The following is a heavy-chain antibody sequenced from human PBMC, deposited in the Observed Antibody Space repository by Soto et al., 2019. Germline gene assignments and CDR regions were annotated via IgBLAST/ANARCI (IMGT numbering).Heavy chain of an antibody. Sequence: QITLKESGPTLVKPTQTLTLTCTFSGFSLSTRGVGVGWIRQPPGKALEWLAVIYWDDDKRYSPSLQSRLTITKGTAKNQVVLTMTNLDPVDTATYYCARKNYGDFPTDDWGQGTLVTVSS. CDR1: GFSLSTRGVG. CDR3: ARKNYGDFPTDD. D-gene: IGHD4-17*01. J-gene: IGHJ4*02. CDR2: IYWDDDK. V-gene: IGHV2-5*02.